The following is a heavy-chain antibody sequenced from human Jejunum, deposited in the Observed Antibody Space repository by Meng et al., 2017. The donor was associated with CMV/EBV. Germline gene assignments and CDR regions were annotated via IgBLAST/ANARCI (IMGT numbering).Heavy chain of an antibody. V-gene: IGHV4-59*01. CDR2: MYYSGKT. Sequence: GGSISGYYSSWIRQPPGKGMEWLGYMYYSGKTTYNPSLESRVTISLDTSKNQFSLKLRSVTAADTAVYYCSRVGKDRSGGDCSFDHWGQGTLVTVSS. D-gene: IGHD2-21*01. CDR1: GGSISGYY. CDR3: SRVGKDRSGGDCSFDH. J-gene: IGHJ4*02.